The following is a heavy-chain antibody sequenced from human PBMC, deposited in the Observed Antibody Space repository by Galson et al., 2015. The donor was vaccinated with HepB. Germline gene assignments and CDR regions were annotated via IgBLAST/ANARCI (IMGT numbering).Heavy chain of an antibody. J-gene: IGHJ5*01. CDR1: GFTFNRYG. V-gene: IGHV3-30*04. CDR3: FKGGGYSAIRGRGWFDS. Sequence: SLRLSCAASGFTFNRYGMHWVRQAPGKGLQWVAVITYDGTNKFYARSVNGQFTISRDNSGNTLFLHMDSLRAEDTALYVCFKGGGYSAIRGRGWFDSWGQGALVTVSS. D-gene: IGHD5-12*01. CDR2: ITYDGTNK.